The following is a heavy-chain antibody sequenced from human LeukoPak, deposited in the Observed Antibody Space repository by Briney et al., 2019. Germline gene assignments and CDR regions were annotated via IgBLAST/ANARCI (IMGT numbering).Heavy chain of an antibody. J-gene: IGHJ3*02. Sequence: GGSLRLSCVVSGFTFSSYTMHWVRQAPGKGLEWVGVILYDGSNKYYADSVKGRFTISRDNAKNSLYLQMNSLRAEDTAVYYCARDDYDFWSGYSPASLDAFDIWGQGTMVTVSS. CDR3: ARDDYDFWSGYSPASLDAFDI. V-gene: IGHV3-30-3*01. CDR1: GFTFSSYT. CDR2: ILYDGSNK. D-gene: IGHD3-3*01.